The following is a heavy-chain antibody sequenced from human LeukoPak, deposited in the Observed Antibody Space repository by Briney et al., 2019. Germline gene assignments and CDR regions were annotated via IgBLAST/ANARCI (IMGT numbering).Heavy chain of an antibody. CDR1: GFTFSSYA. J-gene: IGHJ4*02. CDR2: ISGSGGST. Sequence: PGGSLRLSCAASGFTFSSYAMSWVRQAPWKGLEWVSSISGSGGSTYYADSVKGRFTISRDNSKNTLYLQMNSLRAEGTAVYYCARPYCRSTSCYENYDYWGQGTLVTVSS. D-gene: IGHD2-2*01. V-gene: IGHV3-23*01. CDR3: ARPYCRSTSCYENYDY.